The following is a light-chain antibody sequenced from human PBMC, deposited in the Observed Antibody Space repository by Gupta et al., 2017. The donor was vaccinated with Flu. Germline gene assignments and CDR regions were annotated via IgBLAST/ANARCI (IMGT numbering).Light chain of an antibody. Sequence: SSELTQAPAVSVALGQTVRITCQGDSLRSYYASWYQQNPEQAPVLVIYGKNKRPSRTPDRFAGSSSVTTASLTITGAQAEDEDYYYCHSRYSSGTVFGGGTKLTVL. CDR2: GKN. J-gene: IGLJ2*01. CDR3: HSRYSSGTV. CDR1: SLRSYY. V-gene: IGLV3-19*01.